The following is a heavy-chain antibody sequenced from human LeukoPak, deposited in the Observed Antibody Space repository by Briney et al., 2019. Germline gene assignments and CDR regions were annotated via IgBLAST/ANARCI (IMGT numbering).Heavy chain of an antibody. CDR2: IIPIFGTA. J-gene: IGHJ5*02. CDR1: GGTFSSYA. D-gene: IGHD6-19*01. V-gene: IGHV1-69*06. Sequence: SVKVSCKASGGTFSSYAISWVRQAPGQGLEWMGGIIPIFGTANYAQKFQGRVTITADKSTSTAYMELSSLRSEDTAVYYCARDRGSGFPNHGFGPWGQGTLVTVSS. CDR3: ARDRGSGFPNHGFGP.